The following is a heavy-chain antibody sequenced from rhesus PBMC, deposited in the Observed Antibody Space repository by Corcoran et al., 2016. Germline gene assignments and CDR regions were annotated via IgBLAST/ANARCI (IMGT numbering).Heavy chain of an antibody. CDR2: INSGGGST. CDR3: AKFYGSNPYNSLDV. CDR1: GFPFYSAG. Sequence: EVQLVVTGGVLVQTGGSLKISYDASGFPFYSAGISWGRQAPGKGLEGVVTINSGGGSTYYADSVKGRFTISRDTSKNTLSLQMNSLTAEDTAVYYCAKFYGSNPYNSLDVWGRGVLVTVSS. D-gene: IGHD4-29*01. V-gene: IGHV3S5*01. J-gene: IGHJ5-2*02.